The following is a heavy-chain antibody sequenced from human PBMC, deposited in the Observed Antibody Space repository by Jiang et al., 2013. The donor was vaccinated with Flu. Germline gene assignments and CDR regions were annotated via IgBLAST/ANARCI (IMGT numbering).Heavy chain of an antibody. CDR3: ARGKPHYYAMDV. J-gene: IGHJ6*02. V-gene: IGHV6-1*01. CDR2: TYYTSKWYN. CDR1: GDSVSGNNAA. Sequence: SQTLSLTCAISGDSVSGNNAAWNWIRQSPSRGLEWLGRTYYTSKWYNDYAASLRSRITINPDTSKNQFSLQLSSVTPEDTAVYYCARGKPHYYAMDVWGQGTTVTVSS.